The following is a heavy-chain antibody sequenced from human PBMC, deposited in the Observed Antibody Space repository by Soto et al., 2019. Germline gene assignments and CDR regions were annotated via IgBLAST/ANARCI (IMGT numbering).Heavy chain of an antibody. CDR1: GGSISSYY. CDR2: IYYSGST. J-gene: IGHJ4*02. D-gene: IGHD3-22*01. Sequence: SETLSLTCTVSGGSISSYYWSWIRQPPGKGLEWIGYIYYSGSTNYNPSLKSRVTISVDTSKNQFSLKLSSVTAADTAVYYCGRDRYYYASSGYPKGVYFDYWGQGKRVTVS. V-gene: IGHV4-59*01. CDR3: GRDRYYYASSGYPKGVYFDY.